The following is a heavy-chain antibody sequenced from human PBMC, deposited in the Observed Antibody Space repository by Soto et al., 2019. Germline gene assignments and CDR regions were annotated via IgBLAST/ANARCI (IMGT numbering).Heavy chain of an antibody. V-gene: IGHV1-8*01. CDR1: GYTFTSYD. D-gene: IGHD2-2*01. Sequence: QVQLVQSGAEVKKPGASVKVSCKASGYTFTSYDINWVRQATGQGLEWMGWMNPNSGNTGYAQKFKGRVTMTRNTSISTDYMELSSLRSEDTAVYYCARGDIVVVPAALIYYYYYYMDVWGKGTTVTVSS. CDR3: ARGDIVVVPAALIYYYYYYMDV. CDR2: MNPNSGNT. J-gene: IGHJ6*03.